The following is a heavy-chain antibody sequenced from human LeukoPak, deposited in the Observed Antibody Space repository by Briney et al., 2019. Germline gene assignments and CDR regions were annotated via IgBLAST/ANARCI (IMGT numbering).Heavy chain of an antibody. V-gene: IGHV4-61*02. D-gene: IGHD6-19*01. J-gene: IGHJ4*02. Sequence: SETLSLTCTVSGGSISSGSYYWRWIRQPAGKGLGWIGRIYSSGSTKYNPSLKSRVTISVDTSKNQFSMMLSSVTAADAAVYYCVRQPKQWLGIGILDYWGEGTLVTVSS. CDR2: IYSSGST. CDR1: GGSISSGSYY. CDR3: VRQPKQWLGIGILDY.